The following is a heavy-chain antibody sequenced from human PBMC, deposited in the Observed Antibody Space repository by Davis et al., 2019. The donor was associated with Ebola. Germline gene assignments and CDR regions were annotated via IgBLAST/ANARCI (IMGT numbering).Heavy chain of an antibody. CDR1: GFTISNYA. CDR3: ANKLVPASR. V-gene: IGHV3-23*01. Sequence: GESLKISCEVSGFTISNYAMSWVRQAPGKGLEWVSGIGSSDGNTYYADSLKGRSTISRDNSKNTLYLQMNSLRVEDTAVYYCANKLVPASRWGQGTLVTVSS. D-gene: IGHD2-2*01. J-gene: IGHJ4*02. CDR2: IGSSDGNT.